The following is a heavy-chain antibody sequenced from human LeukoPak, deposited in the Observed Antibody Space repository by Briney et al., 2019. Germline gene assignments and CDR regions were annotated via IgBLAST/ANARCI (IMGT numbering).Heavy chain of an antibody. CDR3: ARDIRQDSGYSSGWFDDAFDI. CDR1: GFTFSSYW. CDR2: IKQDGSEK. D-gene: IGHD6-19*01. J-gene: IGHJ3*02. Sequence: PGGSLRLSCAASGFTFSSYWMSWVRQAPGKGLEWVANIKQDGSEKYYADSVKGRFTISRDNAKNSLYLQMNSLRAEDTAVYYCARDIRQDSGYSSGWFDDAFDIWGQGTMVTVSS. V-gene: IGHV3-7*01.